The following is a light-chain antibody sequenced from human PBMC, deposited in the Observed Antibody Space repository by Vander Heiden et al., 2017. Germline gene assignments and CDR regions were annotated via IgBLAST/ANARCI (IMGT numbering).Light chain of an antibody. V-gene: IGKV1-33*01. Sequence: IQMTQSPSSLSASIGDRVSMTCQASQDISNTLNWYQQKPGKAPTLLIYDTSSLDSGVPSRFSGSGSGTHFTFTITNLQPEDIATYYCQQEDSIPITFGGGTKVEIK. CDR2: DTS. CDR3: QQEDSIPIT. J-gene: IGKJ4*01. CDR1: QDISNT.